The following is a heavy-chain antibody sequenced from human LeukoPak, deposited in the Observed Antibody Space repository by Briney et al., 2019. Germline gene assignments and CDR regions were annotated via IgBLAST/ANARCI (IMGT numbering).Heavy chain of an antibody. CDR1: GFTFTSSA. CDR3: AADFAYSRSYWGHNWFDP. V-gene: IGHV1-58*01. J-gene: IGHJ5*02. Sequence: EASVKVSCKASGFTFTSSAVQWVRQARGQRLEWIGWIVVGSGNTNYAQKFQERVTITRDMSTSTAYMELSSLRSEDTAVYYCAADFAYSRSYWGHNWFDPWGQGTLVTVSS. CDR2: IVVGSGNT. D-gene: IGHD1-26*01.